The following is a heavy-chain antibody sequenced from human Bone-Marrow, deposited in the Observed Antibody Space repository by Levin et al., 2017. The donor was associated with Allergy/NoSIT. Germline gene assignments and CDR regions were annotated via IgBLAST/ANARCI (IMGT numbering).Heavy chain of an antibody. CDR2: IFYVGTT. CDR1: GAPIDDHY. CDR3: AKVVRANWLDP. Sequence: SETLSLTCTVSGAPIDDHYWTWVRQPPGKGLEWIGHIFYVGTTKYNPSLVSRVTISVDPSKTQFSLTMTSVTAADTAVYYCAKVVRANWLDPWGQGTLVVVSS. J-gene: IGHJ5*02. D-gene: IGHD5-12*01. V-gene: IGHV4-59*11.